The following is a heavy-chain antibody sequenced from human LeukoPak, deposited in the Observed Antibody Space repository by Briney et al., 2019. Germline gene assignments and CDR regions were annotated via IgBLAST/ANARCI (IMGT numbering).Heavy chain of an antibody. Sequence: GGSLRLSCAGSGFTFSSYWMHWVRQAPGKGLVWVSRIKNDGSSTNYADSVKGRFTISRDNAKNTLYLQMNSLRAEDTAVYYCARGGEDYYDSSGYYFGAYDIWGQGTMVTVSS. CDR3: ARGGEDYYDSSGYYFGAYDI. D-gene: IGHD3-22*01. V-gene: IGHV3-74*01. J-gene: IGHJ3*02. CDR1: GFTFSSYW. CDR2: IKNDGSST.